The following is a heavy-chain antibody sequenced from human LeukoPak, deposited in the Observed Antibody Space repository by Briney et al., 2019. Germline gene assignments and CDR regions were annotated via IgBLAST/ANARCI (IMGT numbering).Heavy chain of an antibody. CDR1: GYTFTGYY. V-gene: IGHV1-2*02. CDR2: FNPNSGGT. Sequence: ASVKVSCKASGYTFTGYYMHWVRQAPGQGLEWMGWFNPNSGGTNYAQKFQGRATMTRDTSISTAYMELSRLRSDDTAVYYCARDPTGYGGNSGAFDIWGQGTMVTVSS. J-gene: IGHJ3*02. CDR3: ARDPTGYGGNSGAFDI. D-gene: IGHD4-23*01.